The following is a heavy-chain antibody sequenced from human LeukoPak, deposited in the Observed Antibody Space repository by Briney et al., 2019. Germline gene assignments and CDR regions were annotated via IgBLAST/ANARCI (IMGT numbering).Heavy chain of an antibody. Sequence: SETLSLTCTVSGGSISSYYWSWIRQPPGKGLEWIGYIYYSGSTNYNPSLKSRVTISVDTSKNQFSLKLSSVTAADTAVYYCARGGNYYDSSGCYYFDYWGQGTLVTVSS. CDR2: IYYSGST. J-gene: IGHJ4*02. CDR1: GGSISSYY. D-gene: IGHD3-22*01. CDR3: ARGGNYYDSSGCYYFDY. V-gene: IGHV4-59*01.